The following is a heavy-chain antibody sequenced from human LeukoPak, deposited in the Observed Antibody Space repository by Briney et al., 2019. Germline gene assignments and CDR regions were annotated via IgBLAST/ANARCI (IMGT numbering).Heavy chain of an antibody. D-gene: IGHD2-21*01. V-gene: IGHV3-48*01. J-gene: IGHJ4*02. CDR2: ISTTSRTI. Sequence: GGSLRLSCAASGFTLSSYSMNRVRQAPGKGLEWVSYISTTSRTIHYADSVKRRFTISRDNAKNSLYLQMNSLRAEDTAVYYCARAGHADSFDYWGQGALVTVSS. CDR1: GFTLSSYS. CDR3: ARAGHADSFDY.